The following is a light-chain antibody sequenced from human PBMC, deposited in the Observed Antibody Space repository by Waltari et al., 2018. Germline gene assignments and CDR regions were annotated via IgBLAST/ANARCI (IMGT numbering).Light chain of an antibody. CDR2: LAS. J-gene: IGKJ1*01. V-gene: IGKV2-28*01. CDR1: QSLLHSNGYNY. Sequence: DIVMTQSPLSLPVTPGEPASISCRSSQSLLHSNGYNYLDWYLQKPGQSPQVLIYLASYRASGVPDGFSGSGSGTEFTLKISSVEAEDVWVYYCMQARQTPWTFGQGTKVEIK. CDR3: MQARQTPWT.